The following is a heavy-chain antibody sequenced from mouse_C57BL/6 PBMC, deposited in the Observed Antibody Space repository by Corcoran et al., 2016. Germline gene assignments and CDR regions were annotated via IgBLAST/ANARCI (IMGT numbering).Heavy chain of an antibody. Sequence: EVQLQQSGPELVKPGASVKISCKASGYTFTDYYMNWVKQSHGKSLEWIGDINPNNGGTSYNQKFKGKATLTVDKSSITAYMELRSLTSEDSAVYYCARHGSSSWFAYWGQGTLVTVSA. V-gene: IGHV1-26*01. CDR2: INPNNGGT. D-gene: IGHD1-1*01. CDR1: GYTFTDYY. J-gene: IGHJ3*01. CDR3: ARHGSSSWFAY.